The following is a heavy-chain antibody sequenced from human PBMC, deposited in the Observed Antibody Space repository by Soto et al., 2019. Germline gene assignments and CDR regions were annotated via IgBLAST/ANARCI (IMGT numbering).Heavy chain of an antibody. CDR2: ISAYNGNT. D-gene: IGHD3-9*01. CDR1: GYTFTSYG. J-gene: IGHJ4*02. Sequence: ASVKVSCKASGYTFTSYGISWVRQAPGQGLEWMGWISAYNGNTNYAQKLQGRVTMTTDTSTSTAYMELRSLRSDDTAVYYCARGTPQLRYSGHREYFDYWGQGTLVTVSS. V-gene: IGHV1-18*04. CDR3: ARGTPQLRYSGHREYFDY.